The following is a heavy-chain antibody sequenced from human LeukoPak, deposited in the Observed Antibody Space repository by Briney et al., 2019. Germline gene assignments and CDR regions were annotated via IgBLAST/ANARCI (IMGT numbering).Heavy chain of an antibody. CDR1: GFTFSNYW. CDR3: ARGGGAYYFDY. CDR2: INDLGTST. V-gene: IGHV3-74*01. Sequence: GGSLRLSCAASGFTFSNYWMHWVRQVPGKGLVWVSRINDLGTSTNYADSMKGRFTISRGDAKNTLYLQMNSLRAEETDVYYCARGGGAYYFDYWGRGTMVTVSS. J-gene: IGHJ4*02. D-gene: IGHD1-26*01.